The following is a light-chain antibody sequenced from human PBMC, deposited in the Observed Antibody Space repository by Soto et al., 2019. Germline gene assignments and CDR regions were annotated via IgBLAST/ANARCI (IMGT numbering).Light chain of an antibody. CDR1: QRIASY. Sequence: IQMTQSPSSLSASVGDRVTITCRASQRIASYLNWYQQKAGKAPRLLIYAVSTLLSGVTSRFSGRGSGTEFTITISSLQPEDFANYYCHQSYSAPGFGGGTKVE. V-gene: IGKV1-39*01. CDR3: HQSYSAPG. J-gene: IGKJ4*01. CDR2: AVS.